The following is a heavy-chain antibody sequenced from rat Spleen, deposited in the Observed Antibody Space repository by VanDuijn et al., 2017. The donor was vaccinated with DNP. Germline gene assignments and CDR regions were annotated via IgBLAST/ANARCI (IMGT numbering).Heavy chain of an antibody. CDR3: AIQLGVFDY. CDR2: INNAGST. V-gene: IGHV3-3*01. J-gene: IGHJ2*01. CDR1: GYSITSNHK. D-gene: IGHD5-1*01. Sequence: EVQLQESGPGLVKPSQSLSLTCSVTGYSITSNHKWTWIRKFPGNELEWMGYINNAGSTNYNPSLKSRFSITRDTSKNQFFLQVNSVGTEDTATYYCAIQLGVFDYWGQGVMVTVSS.